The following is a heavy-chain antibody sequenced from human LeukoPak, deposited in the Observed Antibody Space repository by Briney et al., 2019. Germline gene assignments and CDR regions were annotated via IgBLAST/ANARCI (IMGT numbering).Heavy chain of an antibody. D-gene: IGHD3-10*01. J-gene: IGHJ4*02. V-gene: IGHV3-13*01. CDR3: ARGQTMVRGVIISYPPDY. CDR1: GSTFSSYD. Sequence: GGSLRLSCAASGSTFSSYDMHWVRQATGKGLEWVSAIGTAGDTYYPGSVKGRFTISRENAKNSLYLQMNSLRAGDTAVYYCARGQTMVRGVIISYPPDYWGQGTLVTVSS. CDR2: IGTAGDT.